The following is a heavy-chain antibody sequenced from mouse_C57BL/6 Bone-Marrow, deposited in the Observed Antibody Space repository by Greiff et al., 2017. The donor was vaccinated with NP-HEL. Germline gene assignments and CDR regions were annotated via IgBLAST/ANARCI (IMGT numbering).Heavy chain of an antibody. CDR1: GYTFTDYY. J-gene: IGHJ2*01. CDR3: ARAFFNWVFAY. Sequence: EVQLQQSGPVLVKPGASVKMSCKASGYTFTDYYMNWVKQSHGKSLEWIGVINPYNGGTSYNQKFKGKATLTVDKSSSTAYMELNSLTSEDSAVYYCARAFFNWVFAYWGQGTTLTVSS. D-gene: IGHD4-1*01. V-gene: IGHV1-19*01. CDR2: INPYNGGT.